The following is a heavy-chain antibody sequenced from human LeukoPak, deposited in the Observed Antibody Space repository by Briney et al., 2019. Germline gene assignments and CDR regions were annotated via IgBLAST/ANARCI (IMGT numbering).Heavy chain of an antibody. V-gene: IGHV4-34*01. D-gene: IGHD6-19*01. CDR1: GGSFSGYY. J-gene: IGHJ4*02. CDR2: IYYSGST. CDR3: ARETAVAGDIGFIDY. Sequence: PSETLSLTCAVYGGSFSGYYWSWIRQPPGKGLEWIGSIYYSGSTYYNPSLRSRVTISVDTSKNQFSLKLSSVTAADTAVYYCARETAVAGDIGFIDYWGQGTLVTVSS.